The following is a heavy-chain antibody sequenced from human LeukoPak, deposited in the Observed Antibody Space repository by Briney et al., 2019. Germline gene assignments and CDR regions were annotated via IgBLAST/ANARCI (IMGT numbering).Heavy chain of an antibody. CDR1: GFSFSSYT. CDR3: ARDRSPGNFDY. CDR2: ISSSSTYI. V-gene: IGHV3-21*01. Sequence: GGSLRLSCSASGFSFSSYTMNWVRQAPGKGLEWVSSISSSSTYINYADSVKGRFTISRDNAKNSLYLQMNSLRAEDTAVYYCARDRSPGNFDYWGQGTLVTVSS. J-gene: IGHJ4*02. D-gene: IGHD3-10*01.